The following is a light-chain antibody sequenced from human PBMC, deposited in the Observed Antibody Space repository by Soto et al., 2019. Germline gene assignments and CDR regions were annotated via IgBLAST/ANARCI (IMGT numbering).Light chain of an antibody. CDR3: SSYTTNNAHV. Sequence: QSVLTQPASVSGSPGQSITISCTGASNDIGRYNYVSWYQQHPGKAPKLIIFEVFNRPSGVSTRFSGSKSGSTASLTISGLQAEDEADYFCSSYTTNNAHVFGGGTKVTVL. J-gene: IGLJ2*01. CDR1: SNDIGRYNY. V-gene: IGLV2-14*01. CDR2: EVF.